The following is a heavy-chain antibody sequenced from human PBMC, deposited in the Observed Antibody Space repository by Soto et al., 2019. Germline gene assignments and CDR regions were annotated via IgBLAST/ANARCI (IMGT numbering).Heavy chain of an antibody. Sequence: EVQLVESGGGLIQPGGSLRLSCAASGFTFSSYSMNWVRQAPGKGLEWVSYISSSSSTIYYADSVKGRFTITRDNAKNSVYLHMNRLRAADTAVYYCAGGMVVVIGRALEIWGQGTRVTVSS. CDR2: ISSSSSTI. D-gene: IGHD2-2*01. V-gene: IGHV3-48*01. CDR1: GFTFSSYS. CDR3: AGGMVVVIGRALEI. J-gene: IGHJ3*02.